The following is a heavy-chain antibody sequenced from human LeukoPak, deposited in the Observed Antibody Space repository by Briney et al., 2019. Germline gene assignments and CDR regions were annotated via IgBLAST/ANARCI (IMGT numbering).Heavy chain of an antibody. CDR1: GFSFSSYG. D-gene: IGHD2-8*01. Sequence: GGSLRLSCVASGFSFSSYGMHWVRQAPGKGLEWVTVISYHARDQFYADSVKGRFTVSRDNSRNILYLQMNSPRVEDSAVYYCAAQPCINGICYLDYWGQGALVTVSS. J-gene: IGHJ4*02. CDR3: AAQPCINGICYLDY. CDR2: ISYHARDQ. V-gene: IGHV3-30*19.